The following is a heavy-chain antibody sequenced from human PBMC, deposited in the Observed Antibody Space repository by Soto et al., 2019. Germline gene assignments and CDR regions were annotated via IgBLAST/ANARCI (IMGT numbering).Heavy chain of an antibody. CDR1: GYTFSNYY. D-gene: IGHD2-8*01. CDR2: INPSGGSP. CDR3: ARHPVGLNGHQ. V-gene: IGHV1-46*04. Sequence: QVQLVQSGAEVKKPGASVTVSCKTSGYTFSNYYIYWVRQAPGQGLEWVGVINPSGGSPVYAQKSQGRVTVTGDTSTSTIYMELSSLMSEDTAVYFCARHPVGLNGHQWGQGTLGTVSS. J-gene: IGHJ4*02.